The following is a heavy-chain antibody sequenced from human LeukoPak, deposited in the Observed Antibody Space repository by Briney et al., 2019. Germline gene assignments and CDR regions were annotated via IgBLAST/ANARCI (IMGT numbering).Heavy chain of an antibody. J-gene: IGHJ4*02. CDR1: GFTFSTHW. CDR3: CAVVAALPR. Sequence: GGSLRLSCAASGFTFSTHWMHWVRQAPGKGPVWVSRISGDGSTTTYADSVKGRFTISRDNTKNALYLQMNSLRAEDTAVYYFCAVVAALPRWGQGALVTVSS. CDR2: ISGDGSTT. V-gene: IGHV3-74*01. D-gene: IGHD2-15*01.